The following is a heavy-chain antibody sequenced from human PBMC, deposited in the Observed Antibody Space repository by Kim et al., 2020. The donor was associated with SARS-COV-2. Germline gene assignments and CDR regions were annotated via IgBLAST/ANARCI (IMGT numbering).Heavy chain of an antibody. V-gene: IGHV4-34*01. D-gene: IGHD3-3*01. CDR3: ARVPASFGLVTGRGHYFD. CDR2: INHHGTT. Sequence: SETLSLTCAVYGGSFNDFFWAWIRQSPGKGLEWIGEINHHGTTNYSPSLKDRLIISVDTPKNQFSLKLRSVTVADTAVYYCARVPASFGLVTGRGHYFD. CDR1: GGSFNDFF. J-gene: IGHJ4*01.